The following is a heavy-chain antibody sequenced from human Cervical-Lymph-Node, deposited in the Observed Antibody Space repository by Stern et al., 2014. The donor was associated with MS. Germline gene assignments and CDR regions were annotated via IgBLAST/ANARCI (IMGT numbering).Heavy chain of an antibody. CDR1: GFSLRTSGVA. CDR2: IDWDDDK. D-gene: IGHD3-22*01. J-gene: IGHJ4*02. Sequence: QVTLRESGPTLVKRTQTLTLTCTFSGFSLRTSGVAVGWIRQPPGQALEWLVLIDWDDDKYYSTSLKTRLTISKDTSKNQVVLTMTNMDPVDTATYYCARARADSSGYHFDYWGQGTLVTVSS. V-gene: IGHV2-70*01. CDR3: ARARADSSGYHFDY.